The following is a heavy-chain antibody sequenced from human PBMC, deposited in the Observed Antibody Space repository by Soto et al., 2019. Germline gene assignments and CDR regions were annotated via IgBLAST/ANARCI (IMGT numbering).Heavy chain of an antibody. J-gene: IGHJ6*02. CDR2: MKPNSGNT. CDR3: ASGGIYLHSSYGMDV. V-gene: IGHV1-8*01. D-gene: IGHD1-26*01. Sequence: GASVKVSCKASGYTFTSYDINWVRQATGQGLEWMGWMKPNSGNTGYTQKFQGRVTMTRNTSISTAYMELSSLRSEDTAVYYCASGGIYLHSSYGMDVWGQGTRVTVSS. CDR1: GYTFTSYD.